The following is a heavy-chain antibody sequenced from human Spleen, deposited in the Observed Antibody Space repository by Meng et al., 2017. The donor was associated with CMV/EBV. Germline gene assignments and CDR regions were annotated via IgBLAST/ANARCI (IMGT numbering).Heavy chain of an antibody. J-gene: IGHJ4*02. D-gene: IGHD6-13*01. CDR3: ARDGSAVPFDY. V-gene: IGHV4-39*07. CDR1: GGSISSSSYY. Sequence: FTVSGGSISSSSYYWGWIRQPPGKGLEWIGSIYSRGSTYYNPSLKRRVTISVDTSKNQFSLKLSSVTAADTAVYYCARDGSAVPFDYWGQGTLVTVSS. CDR2: IYSRGST.